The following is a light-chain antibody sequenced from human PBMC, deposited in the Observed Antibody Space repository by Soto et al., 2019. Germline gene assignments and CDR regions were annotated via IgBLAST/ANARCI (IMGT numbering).Light chain of an antibody. J-gene: IGKJ1*01. Sequence: DIVLTQSPDSLAVSLGERATINCKSSQGVLNRSKNKNYIAWYQHKPGQPPKMLIYWASTRESGVPDRFSGSGSGTDFSLTITSLQAEDVAVYYCQQHNSLPWKFGQGNKVEI. CDR1: QGVLNRSKNKNY. CDR3: QQHNSLPWK. V-gene: IGKV4-1*01. CDR2: WAS.